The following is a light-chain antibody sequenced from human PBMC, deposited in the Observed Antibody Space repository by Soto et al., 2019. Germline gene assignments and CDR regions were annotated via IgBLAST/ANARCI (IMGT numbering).Light chain of an antibody. Sequence: QSVLTQPPSVSGAPGQRVTISCTGSSSNIGAGYDVHWYQQLPGTAPKLLIYGINNRPSGVPDRFSAAKSGTSASLAIAGLQAEDESDYYCQSFDISLSGYVFGTGTKVNVL. CDR2: GIN. V-gene: IGLV1-40*01. J-gene: IGLJ1*01. CDR3: QSFDISLSGYV. CDR1: SSNIGAGYD.